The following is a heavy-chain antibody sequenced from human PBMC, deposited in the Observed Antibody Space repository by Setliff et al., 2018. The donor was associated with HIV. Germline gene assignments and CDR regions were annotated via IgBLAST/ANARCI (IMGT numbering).Heavy chain of an antibody. CDR2: IYTSGST. CDR3: ARDGVWSSGLDAFDI. D-gene: IGHD3-22*01. Sequence: SETLSLTCTVSGGSISSYYWNWIRQPAGKGLEWIGRIYTSGSTSYNPSLKSRVTMSVDTPKNQFSLKLSSVTAADTAVYYCARDGVWSSGLDAFDIWGQGTMVTVSS. J-gene: IGHJ3*02. CDR1: GGSISSYY. V-gene: IGHV4-4*07.